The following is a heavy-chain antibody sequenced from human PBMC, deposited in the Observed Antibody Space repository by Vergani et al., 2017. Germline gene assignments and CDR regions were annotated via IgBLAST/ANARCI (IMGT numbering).Heavy chain of an antibody. Sequence: QVQLVQSGAEVKKPGASVKVSCKASGYTFTSYGISWVRQAPGQGLEWMGRIIPGLGIASYAQKFQGRVTITADKSTSTAYMELSSLRSEDSAVYYCALSYPDFYGMDVWGQGTTVTVSS. CDR3: ALSYPDFYGMDV. CDR2: IIPGLGIA. J-gene: IGHJ6*02. V-gene: IGHV1-69*04. CDR1: GYTFTSYG.